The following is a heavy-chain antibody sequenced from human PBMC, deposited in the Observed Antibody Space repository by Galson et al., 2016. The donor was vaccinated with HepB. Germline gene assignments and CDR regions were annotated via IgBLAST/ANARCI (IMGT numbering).Heavy chain of an antibody. Sequence: SCAAPGFSFRFNAMHWVRQAPGKGLEWVAVISNDGGTQYYVDSVRGRFTISSDNSKNTLYLQMNSRRDEDTAMYYCARGTDIWTGYSDRFSAAFDVWGQGTMVTVSS. J-gene: IGHJ3*01. V-gene: IGHV3-30-3*01. CDR1: GFSFRFNA. D-gene: IGHD3-9*01. CDR3: ARGTDIWTGYSDRFSAAFDV. CDR2: ISNDGGTQ.